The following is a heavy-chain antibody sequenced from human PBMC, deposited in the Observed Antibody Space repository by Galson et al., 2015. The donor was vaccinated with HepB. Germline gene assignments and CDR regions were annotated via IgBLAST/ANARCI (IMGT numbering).Heavy chain of an antibody. V-gene: IGHV1-69*02. D-gene: IGHD3-10*01. CDR1: GGTFSSYT. J-gene: IGHJ4*02. CDR3: ASHMVRGVRSDY. CDR2: IIPILGIA. Sequence: SVKVSCKASGGTFSSYTISWVRQAPGQGLEWMGRIIPILGIANYAQKFQGRVTITADKSTSTAYMELSSPRSEDTAVYYCASHMVRGVRSDYWGQGTLVTVSS.